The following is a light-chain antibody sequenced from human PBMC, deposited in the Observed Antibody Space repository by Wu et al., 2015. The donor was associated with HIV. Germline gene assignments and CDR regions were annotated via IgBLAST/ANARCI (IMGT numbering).Light chain of an antibody. CDR3: QQYGNSPYS. J-gene: IGKJ2*03. Sequence: EIVLTQSPATLSLSPGERATLSCRASQSVSSFLAWYQQKPGQAPRLLIYDASSRATGIPDRFSGSVSGTDFILTIARLEPEDFAVYYCQQYGNSPYSFGQGTKLELK. CDR1: QSVSSF. V-gene: IGKV3-20*01. CDR2: DAS.